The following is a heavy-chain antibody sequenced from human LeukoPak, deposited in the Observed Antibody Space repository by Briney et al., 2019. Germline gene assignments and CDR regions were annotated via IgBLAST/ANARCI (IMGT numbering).Heavy chain of an antibody. CDR1: GGSISSSKYY. CDR3: ARSSGWYVGEFGY. CDR2: IFNSGST. Sequence: SETLSLTCTVSGGSISSSKYYWGWIRQPPGKGLEWIGTIFNSGSTHYNPSLKSRVTISVDTSKNQFSLKLSSVTAADTAVYYCARSSGWYVGEFGYWGQGTLVTVSP. V-gene: IGHV4-39*01. J-gene: IGHJ4*02. D-gene: IGHD6-19*01.